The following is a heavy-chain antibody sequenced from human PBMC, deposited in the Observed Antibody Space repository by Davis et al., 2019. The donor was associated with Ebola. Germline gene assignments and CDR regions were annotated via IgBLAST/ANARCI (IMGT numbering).Heavy chain of an antibody. D-gene: IGHD4-11*01. CDR2: INHIGRT. J-gene: IGHJ4*02. CDR1: GGSFRGYS. V-gene: IGHV4-34*01. Sequence: MPSEPLSLPCAVYGGSFRGYSWSWIRQPPGEGLECIGEINHIGRTNYNPSLKSRVTLSVDTSKNQFSLKLTSVTAADTAVYFCARRHALYSTYGDWGQGTLVTVSS. CDR3: ARRHALYSTYGD.